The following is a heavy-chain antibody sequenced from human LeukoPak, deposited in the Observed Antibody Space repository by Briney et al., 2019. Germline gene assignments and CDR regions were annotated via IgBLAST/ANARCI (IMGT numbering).Heavy chain of an antibody. J-gene: IGHJ4*02. CDR1: GGSISSGGYY. CDR2: IYYSGST. Sequence: SQTLSLTCTVSGGSISSGGYYWSWIRQHPGKGLEWIGYIYYSGSTYYNPSLKSRVTISVDTSKNQFSLKLSSATAADTAVYYCARTPWPRYCSSTSCYTGGVYFDYWGQGTLVTVSS. D-gene: IGHD2-2*02. V-gene: IGHV4-31*03. CDR3: ARTPWPRYCSSTSCYTGGVYFDY.